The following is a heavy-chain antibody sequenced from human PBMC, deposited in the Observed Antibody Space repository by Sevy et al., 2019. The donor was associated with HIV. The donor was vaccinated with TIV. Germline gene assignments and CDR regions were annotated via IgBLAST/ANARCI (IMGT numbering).Heavy chain of an antibody. CDR2: ISSSSSTI. CDR3: ARDLEYRVGELFLGAFDI. J-gene: IGHJ3*02. V-gene: IGHV3-48*02. CDR1: GFTFSSYS. Sequence: GGSLRLSCAASGFTFSSYSMNWVRQAPGKGLEWVSYISSSSSTINYADSVKGRFTISRDNAKNSLYLQMNSLRDEDTAVYCCARDLEYRVGELFLGAFDIWGQGTMVTVSS. D-gene: IGHD3-16*01.